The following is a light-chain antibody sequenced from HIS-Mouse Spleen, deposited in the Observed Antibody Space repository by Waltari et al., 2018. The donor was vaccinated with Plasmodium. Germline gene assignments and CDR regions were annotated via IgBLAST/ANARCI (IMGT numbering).Light chain of an antibody. CDR2: GAS. CDR1: QSVSSN. CDR3: QQYNNWSFT. V-gene: IGKV3-15*01. Sequence: ELVMTQSPATLSVSPGERATLSCRASQSVSSNLGWYQQKPGQAPRLLIYGASTRATGIPARVSGSGSGTEFTLTISSLQSEDFAVYYCQQYNNWSFTFGPGTKVDIK. J-gene: IGKJ3*01.